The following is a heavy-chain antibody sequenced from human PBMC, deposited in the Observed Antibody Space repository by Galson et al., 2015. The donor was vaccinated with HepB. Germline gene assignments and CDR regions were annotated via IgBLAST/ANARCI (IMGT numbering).Heavy chain of an antibody. D-gene: IGHD4-23*01. CDR3: ARGNTVVTPDSNYFDY. V-gene: IGHV3-11*04. CDR1: GFTFSGYY. CDR2: ISSSSRTI. Sequence: SLRLSCAASGFTFSGYYMSWIRQAPGKGLEWVSYISSSSRTIYYADSVKGRFTISRDNAKNSLYLQMNSLRAEDTAVYYCARGNTVVTPDSNYFDYWGQGTLVTVSS. J-gene: IGHJ4*02.